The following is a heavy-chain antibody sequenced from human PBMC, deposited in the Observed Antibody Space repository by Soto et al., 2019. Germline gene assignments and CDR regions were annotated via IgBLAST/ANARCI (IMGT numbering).Heavy chain of an antibody. CDR3: AKDFNLDFWSGYYDY. J-gene: IGHJ4*02. D-gene: IGHD3-3*01. CDR2: ISYDGSNK. Sequence: GGSLRLSCAASGFTFSSYGMHWVRQAPGKGLEWVAVISYDGSNKYYADSVKGRFTISRDNSKNTLYLQMNSLRAEDTAVYYCAKDFNLDFWSGYYDYWGQGTLVTVSS. V-gene: IGHV3-30*18. CDR1: GFTFSSYG.